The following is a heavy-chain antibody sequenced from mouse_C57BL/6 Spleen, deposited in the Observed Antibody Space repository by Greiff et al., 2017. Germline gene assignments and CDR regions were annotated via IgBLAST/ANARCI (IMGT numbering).Heavy chain of an antibody. CDR3: ARHGEDFDY. V-gene: IGHV5-6*01. CDR2: ISSGGSYT. J-gene: IGHJ2*01. Sequence: EVQVVESGGDLVKPGGSLKLSCAASGFTFSSYGMSWVRQTPDKRLEWVATISSGGSYTYYPDSVKGRFTISRDNAKNTLYLQMSSLKSEDTAMYYCARHGEDFDYWGQGTTLTVSS. CDR1: GFTFSSYG.